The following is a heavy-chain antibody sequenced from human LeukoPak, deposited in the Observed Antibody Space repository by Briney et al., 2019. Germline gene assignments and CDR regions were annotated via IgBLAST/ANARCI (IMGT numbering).Heavy chain of an antibody. CDR2: INHSGST. V-gene: IGHV4-34*01. CDR1: GGSFSGYY. D-gene: IGHD1-1*01. J-gene: IGHJ6*02. CDR3: ASSGTPHTMDV. Sequence: PSETLSLACAVYGGSFSGYYWSWIRQPPGKGLEWIGEINHSGSTNYNPSLKSRVTISVDTSKNQFSLKLSSVTAADTAVYYCASSGTPHTMDVWGQGTTVTVSS.